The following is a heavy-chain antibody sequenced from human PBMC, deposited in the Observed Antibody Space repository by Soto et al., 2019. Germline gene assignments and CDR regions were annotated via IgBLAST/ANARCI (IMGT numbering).Heavy chain of an antibody. J-gene: IGHJ4*02. CDR2: ISGSGGST. V-gene: IGHV3-23*01. CDR3: ANAFSWYDY. Sequence: EVQLLESGGGLIQPGGSLRLSCAASGFTFSSYAMNWVRQAPRKGLAWVSGISGSGGSTYYADSVKGRFTISRDNSMTTLYLQMSSLRAEDTSVCYCANAFSWYDYWGQGTLVTGSS. CDR1: GFTFSSYA. D-gene: IGHD6-13*01.